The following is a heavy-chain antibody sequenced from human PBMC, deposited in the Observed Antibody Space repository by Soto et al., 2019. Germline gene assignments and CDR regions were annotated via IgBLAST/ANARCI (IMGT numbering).Heavy chain of an antibody. D-gene: IGHD3-10*01. CDR3: AKNYFMDV. J-gene: IGHJ6*03. CDR1: GFIFTNYA. Sequence: EVQLLESGGGLVQPGGSLRLSCGASGFIFTNYAMSWVRQAPGKGLEWVSSISRTGDAHYADSVRGRFTISRDDSKNTLYLQLNSLRAEDTAVYNCAKNYFMDVWGKGTTVTVSS. V-gene: IGHV3-23*01. CDR2: ISRTGDA.